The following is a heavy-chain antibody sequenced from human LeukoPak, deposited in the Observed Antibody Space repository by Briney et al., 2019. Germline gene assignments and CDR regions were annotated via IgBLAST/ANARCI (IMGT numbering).Heavy chain of an antibody. Sequence: GGSLRLSCAASGFTFSSYGMSWVRQAPGKGLEWVSSVSSSGTKAYYADSVKGRFTISRDNSKNTLYLQMDNLRVEDTAQYHCARVPAGPEYSNSWRFGHNWFDPWGQGTLVIVS. J-gene: IGHJ5*02. V-gene: IGHV3-23*01. CDR2: VSSSGTKA. D-gene: IGHD6-13*01. CDR1: GFTFSSYG. CDR3: ARVPAGPEYSNSWRFGHNWFDP.